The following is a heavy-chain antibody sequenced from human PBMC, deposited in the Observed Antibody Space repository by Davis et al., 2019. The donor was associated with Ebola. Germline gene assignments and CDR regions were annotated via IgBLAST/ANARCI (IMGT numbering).Heavy chain of an antibody. V-gene: IGHV3-21*04. J-gene: IGHJ3*02. CDR3: ARGGGGKYGVGAFDI. D-gene: IGHD4-17*01. Sequence: GESLKISCAASGFAFSSYSMNWVRQTPGKGLEWVSSISSTSYFIYYADSLKGRFTISRHNSKNTLYLQMNSLRAEDTAVYYCARGGGGKYGVGAFDIWGQGTMVTVSS. CDR1: GFAFSSYS. CDR2: ISSTSYFI.